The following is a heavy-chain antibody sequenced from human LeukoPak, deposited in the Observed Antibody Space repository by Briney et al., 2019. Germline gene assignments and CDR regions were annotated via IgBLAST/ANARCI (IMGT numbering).Heavy chain of an antibody. V-gene: IGHV4-38-2*02. D-gene: IGHD5-24*01. CDR3: ARDNSVRDEAWWFNP. CDR1: GYSINSGYY. CDR2: IYHSGST. Sequence: SETLSLTCTVSGYSINSGYYWGWIRQPPGKGLEWIGSIYHSGSTYYNPSLKSRVTISVDTSKNQFSLKLSSVTAADTAVYYCARDNSVRDEAWWFNPWGQGTLVTVSS. J-gene: IGHJ5*02.